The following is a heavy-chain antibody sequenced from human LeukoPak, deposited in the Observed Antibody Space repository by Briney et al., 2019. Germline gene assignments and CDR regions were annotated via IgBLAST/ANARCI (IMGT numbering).Heavy chain of an antibody. J-gene: IGHJ4*02. Sequence: SETLSLTCTVSGGSISSYYWSWIRQPPGKGLEWIGYIYYSGSTNYNPFLKSRVTISVDTSKNQFSLKLSSVTAADTAVYYCASANCTNGVCYDYWGQGTLVTVSS. CDR2: IYYSGST. V-gene: IGHV4-59*01. D-gene: IGHD2-8*01. CDR1: GGSISSYY. CDR3: ASANCTNGVCYDY.